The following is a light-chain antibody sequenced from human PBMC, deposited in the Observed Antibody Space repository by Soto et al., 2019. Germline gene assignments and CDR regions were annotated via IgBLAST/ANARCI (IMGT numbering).Light chain of an antibody. CDR3: QEYISFPKT. Sequence: DIQMTQSPPTLPAFVGDTVTITCRASQSVSSWLAWYQQKPETAPNLLIYDASRLASGVPSRFSGSGSGKKFTLTIRSLQPYDFATYYCQEYISFPKTFGQGNKVEMK. V-gene: IGKV1-5*01. CDR1: QSVSSW. CDR2: DAS. J-gene: IGKJ1*01.